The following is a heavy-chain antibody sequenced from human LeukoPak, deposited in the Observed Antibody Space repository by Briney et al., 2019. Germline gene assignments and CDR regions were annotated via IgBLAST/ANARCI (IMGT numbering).Heavy chain of an antibody. CDR2: IYYSGNT. Sequence: SETLSLTCTVSGGSISSSNYYWGWIRQPPGKGLEWIGTIYYSGNTYYNPSLKSRVTISVDTSKNQFSLKLSSVTAADTAVYYCARDRSGSYPTWGQGTLVTVSS. D-gene: IGHD1-26*01. V-gene: IGHV4-39*07. CDR3: ARDRSGSYPT. CDR1: GGSISSSNYY. J-gene: IGHJ4*02.